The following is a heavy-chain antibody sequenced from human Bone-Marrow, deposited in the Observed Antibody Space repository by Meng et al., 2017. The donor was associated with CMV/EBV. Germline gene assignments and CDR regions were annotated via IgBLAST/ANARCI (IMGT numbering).Heavy chain of an antibody. CDR1: GFTFSSYS. CDR2: ISSSSSYI. D-gene: IGHD3-22*01. CDR3: ARDETMTLWGY. Sequence: GGSLRLSCAASGFTFSSYSMNWVRQAPGKGLEWVSSISSSSSYIYYADSVKGRFTISRDNAKNSLYLQMSSLRAEDTAVYYCARDETMTLWGYWGQGTLVTVSS. V-gene: IGHV3-21*01. J-gene: IGHJ4*02.